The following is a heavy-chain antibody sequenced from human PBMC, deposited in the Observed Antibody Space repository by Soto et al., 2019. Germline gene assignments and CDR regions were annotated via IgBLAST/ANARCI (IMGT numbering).Heavy chain of an antibody. CDR3: ARVGAAAGNLYAYYYYYMDV. Sequence: QLGGSLRLSCAASGFTFSSYSMNWVRQAPGKGLEWVSYISSSSSTIYYADSVKGRFTISRDNAKNSLYLQMNSLRAEDTAVYYCARVGAAAGNLYAYYYYYMDVWGKGTTVTVSS. CDR2: ISSSSSTI. J-gene: IGHJ6*03. CDR1: GFTFSSYS. V-gene: IGHV3-48*01. D-gene: IGHD6-13*01.